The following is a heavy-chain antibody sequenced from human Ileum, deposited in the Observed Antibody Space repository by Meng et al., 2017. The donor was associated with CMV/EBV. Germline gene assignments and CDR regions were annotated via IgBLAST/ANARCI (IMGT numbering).Heavy chain of an antibody. CDR3: ATNSEDY. CDR2: VHHSGIT. CDR1: GGSFSDYY. Sequence: QGQLQQWGEGLLKPSETLSLPCAVYGGSFSDYYWIWIRQSPGKGLEWIGEVHHSGITNYNPSLKSRVTISVDTSKNQFFLKLTSVTAADTGLYYCATNSEDYWGQGTLVTVSS. D-gene: IGHD4-23*01. J-gene: IGHJ4*02. V-gene: IGHV4-34*01.